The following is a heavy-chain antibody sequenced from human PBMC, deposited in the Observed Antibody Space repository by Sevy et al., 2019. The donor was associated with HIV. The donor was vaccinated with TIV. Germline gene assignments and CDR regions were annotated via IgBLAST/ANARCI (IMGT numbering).Heavy chain of an antibody. D-gene: IGHD3-3*01. CDR1: GGSFSGYY. CDR3: ARGKGYYDFCSCPSYYYYMDV. V-gene: IGHV4-34*01. CDR2: INHSGST. J-gene: IGHJ6*03. Sequence: SETLSLTCAVYGGSFSGYYWSWIRQPPGKGLEWIGEINHSGSTNYNPSLKSRVTISVDTSKNQFSLKLSSVTAADTVVDYCARGKGYYDFCSCPSYYYYMDVWGKGTTVTVSS.